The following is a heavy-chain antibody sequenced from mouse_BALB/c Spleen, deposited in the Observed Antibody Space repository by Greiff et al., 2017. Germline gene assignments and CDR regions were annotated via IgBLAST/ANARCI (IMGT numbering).Heavy chain of an antibody. CDR2: ISNLAYSI. CDR3: ARYNYGSTEGFDY. D-gene: IGHD1-1*01. V-gene: IGHV5-15*02. J-gene: IGHJ2*02. Sequence: EVMLVESGGGLVQPGGSLKLSCAASGFTFSDYGMAWVRQAPGKGPEWVAFISNLAYSIYYADTVTGRFTISRENANNTLYLEMSSLRSEDTAMYYCARYNYGSTEGFDYWGQGTSVTVSS. CDR1: GFTFSDYG.